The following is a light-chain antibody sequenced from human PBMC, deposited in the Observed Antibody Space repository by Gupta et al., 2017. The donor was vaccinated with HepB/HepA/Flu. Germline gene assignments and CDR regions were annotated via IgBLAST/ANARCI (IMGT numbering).Light chain of an antibody. V-gene: IGLV2-14*03. J-gene: IGLJ1*01. CDR1: SSDVGGYDY. CDR3: SSETSSTTFNV. Sequence: QSALTQPASVSGSPGQSITISCTGTSSDVGGYDYVSWYQQHPGKAPKFLIYDVSERPSGVSNRFSGSKSGNTASVTITGLQAEDEADYYCSSETSSTTFNVFGTGTRVTVV. CDR2: DVS.